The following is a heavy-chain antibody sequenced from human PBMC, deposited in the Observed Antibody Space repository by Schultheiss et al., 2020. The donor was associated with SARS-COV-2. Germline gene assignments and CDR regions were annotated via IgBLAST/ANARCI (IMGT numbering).Heavy chain of an antibody. CDR1: GYSFTSYW. CDR2: IYPGDSDT. V-gene: IGHV5-51*01. CDR3: ARTTVTTDWFDP. Sequence: KVSCKGSGYSFTSYWISWVRQMPGKGLEWMGIIYPGDSDTRYSPSFQGQVTISADKSISTAYLQWSSLKASDTAMYYCARTTVTTDWFDPWGQGTLVTVSS. D-gene: IGHD4-11*01. J-gene: IGHJ5*02.